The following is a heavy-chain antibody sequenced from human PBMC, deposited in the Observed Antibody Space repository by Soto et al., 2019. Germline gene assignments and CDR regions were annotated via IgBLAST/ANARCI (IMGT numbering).Heavy chain of an antibody. CDR1: VDSISSYS. D-gene: IGHD2-2*03. CDR3: AREGNLGRWIQPLDS. Sequence: TLSLTWTASVDSISSYSWCWIRQPPGKGLEWIGNIHYNGNTKYSPSLKSRVTMSVDTSKNHFSLKLISVTTADTAVYFCAREGNLGRWIQPLDSWGQGTLVTVSS. V-gene: IGHV4-59*01. CDR2: IHYNGNT. J-gene: IGHJ4*02.